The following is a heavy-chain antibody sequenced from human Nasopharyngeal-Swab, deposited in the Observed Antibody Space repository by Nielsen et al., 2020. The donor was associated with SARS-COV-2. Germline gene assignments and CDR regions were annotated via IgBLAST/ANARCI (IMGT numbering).Heavy chain of an antibody. CDR1: GFTFSSYA. CDR3: ARDLGGYYGD. V-gene: IGHV3-30-3*01. D-gene: IGHD3-22*01. J-gene: IGHJ4*02. Sequence: GESLKISCAASGFTFSSYAIHWVRQAPGKGLEWVAVISYDGSNKYYADSVKGRFTISRDNSKNTLYLQMNSLRAEDTAVYYCARDLGGYYGDWGQGTLVTVSS. CDR2: ISYDGSNK.